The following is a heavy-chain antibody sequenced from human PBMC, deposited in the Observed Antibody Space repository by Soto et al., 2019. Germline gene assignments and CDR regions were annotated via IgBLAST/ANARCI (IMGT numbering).Heavy chain of an antibody. CDR2: ISGSGGST. Sequence: GGSLRLSCAASGFTFSSYAMSWVRQAPGKGLEWVSAISGSGGSTYYADSVKGRFTISRDNSKNTLYLQMNSLRAEDTAVYYCAKGTKGRGYDFWRGLSYFDYWGQGTLVTVSS. CDR3: AKGTKGRGYDFWRGLSYFDY. CDR1: GFTFSSYA. J-gene: IGHJ4*02. V-gene: IGHV3-23*01. D-gene: IGHD3-3*01.